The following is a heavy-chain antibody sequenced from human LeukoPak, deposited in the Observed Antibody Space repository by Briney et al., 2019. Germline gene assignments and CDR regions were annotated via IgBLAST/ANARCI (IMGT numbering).Heavy chain of an antibody. CDR1: GGSISGYY. CDR3: ARIPGRWLLLPFFDY. Sequence: SETLSLTCTVSGGSISGYYWNWIRQPAGKGLEWIGRIYTSGNTNYNPSLKSRVTMSIDTSKNQFSLQLSSVTAADTAVYYCARIPGRWLLLPFFDYWGQGTLVTVSS. D-gene: IGHD5-24*01. CDR2: IYTSGNT. V-gene: IGHV4-4*07. J-gene: IGHJ4*02.